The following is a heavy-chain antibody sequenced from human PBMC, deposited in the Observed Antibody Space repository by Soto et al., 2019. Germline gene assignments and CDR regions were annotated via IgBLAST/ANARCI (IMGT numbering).Heavy chain of an antibody. V-gene: IGHV4-34*01. CDR1: GGSFSGYY. Sequence: PSETLSLTCAVYGGSFSGYYWTWTRQPPGTGLEWIGEINHSGSTNYNPSLKSRVTISVDTSKNQFSLKLSSVTAADTAVYYCARRTQSLVPAFGYCGQGLLGTVS. J-gene: IGHJ4*02. CDR2: INHSGST. CDR3: ARRTQSLVPAFGY. D-gene: IGHD3-10*01.